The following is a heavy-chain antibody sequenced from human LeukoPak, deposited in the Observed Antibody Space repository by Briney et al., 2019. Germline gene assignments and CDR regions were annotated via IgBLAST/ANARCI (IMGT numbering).Heavy chain of an antibody. J-gene: IGHJ4*02. D-gene: IGHD1-26*01. CDR3: ASFEVYYAIPFDY. V-gene: IGHV3-23*01. CDR2: ISGSGGSA. Sequence: GGSLRPSCAASGFSFTTFAMNWVRQAPGKGLEWVSGISGSGGSAYYADSVKGRFTISRDNSKNTLYLQMNSLRAEDTAVYYCASFEVYYAIPFDYWGQGTLVTVSS. CDR1: GFSFTTFA.